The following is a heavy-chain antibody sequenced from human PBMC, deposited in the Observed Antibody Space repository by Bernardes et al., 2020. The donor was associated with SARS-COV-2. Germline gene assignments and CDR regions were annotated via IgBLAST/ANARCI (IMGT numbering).Heavy chain of an antibody. J-gene: IGHJ4*02. Sequence: SETLSLTCTVSGGSISSGGYYWSWIRQHPGKGLEWIGYIYYSGSTYYNPSLKSRVTISVDTSKNQFSLKLSSVTAADTAVYYCARGVHNRLTYYYGSGSYYMVYFDYWGQGTLVTVSS. CDR2: IYYSGST. D-gene: IGHD3-10*01. CDR1: GGSISSGGYY. V-gene: IGHV4-31*03. CDR3: ARGVHNRLTYYYGSGSYYMVYFDY.